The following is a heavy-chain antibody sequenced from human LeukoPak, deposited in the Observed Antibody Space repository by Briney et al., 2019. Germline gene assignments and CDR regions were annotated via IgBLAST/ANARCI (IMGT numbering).Heavy chain of an antibody. CDR2: ISAYNGNT. CDR3: ARPYYDSSAPPYDY. CDR1: GYTFTSHG. D-gene: IGHD3-22*01. V-gene: IGHV1-18*01. J-gene: IGHJ4*02. Sequence: GASVKVSCKDTGYTFTSHGISWVRQAPGQGLEWMGWISAYNGNTNYAQKLQGRVTMTTDTSTSTACMELRSLRSDDTAVYYCARPYYDSSAPPYDYWGQGTLVTVSS.